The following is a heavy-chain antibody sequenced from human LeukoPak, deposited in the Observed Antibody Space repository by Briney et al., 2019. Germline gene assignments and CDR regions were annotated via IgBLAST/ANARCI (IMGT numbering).Heavy chain of an antibody. D-gene: IGHD1-1*01. J-gene: IGHJ4*02. CDR1: GFTVSDYY. Sequence: GGSLRLSCVASGFTVSDYYMSWVRQTPGKGLEWVSLLYTDDTTIYADSVEGRFTISRDDSKNTIYLHMTTLRGEDTAVYYCARGGAFYWNPRYWGQGTLVTVSS. CDR2: LYTDDTT. V-gene: IGHV3-53*01. CDR3: ARGGAFYWNPRY.